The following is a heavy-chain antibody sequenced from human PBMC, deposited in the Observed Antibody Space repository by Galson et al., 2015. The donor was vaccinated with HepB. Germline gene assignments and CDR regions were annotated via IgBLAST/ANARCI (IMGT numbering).Heavy chain of an antibody. CDR1: GFTFSDYY. V-gene: IGHV3-11*06. CDR2: ISSTCTYT. Sequence: SLRLSCAASGFTFSDYYMSWIRQGAGEGLEWLSYISSTCTYTNDADSVKVRFTISRDNAKNSLYLQMNNLRAEDTAVYYCARVADADYGDHSHFYCWGQGTLVTVSS. CDR3: ARVADADYGDHSHFYC. J-gene: IGHJ4*02. D-gene: IGHD4-17*01.